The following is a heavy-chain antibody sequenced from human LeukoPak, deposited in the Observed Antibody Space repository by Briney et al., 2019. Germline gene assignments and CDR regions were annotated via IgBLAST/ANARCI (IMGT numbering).Heavy chain of an antibody. J-gene: IGHJ4*02. D-gene: IGHD1-26*01. CDR3: ARGRRGSYEY. V-gene: IGHV1-2*06. CDR2: INPNNGGT. Sequence: ASVKVSCKASGYTFTSYGISWVRQAPGQGLELMGRINPNNGGTNHAQNFQGRVTMTRDTSINTVYMELSRLRSDDTAIYYCARGRRGSYEYWGQGTLVTVSS. CDR1: GYTFTSYG.